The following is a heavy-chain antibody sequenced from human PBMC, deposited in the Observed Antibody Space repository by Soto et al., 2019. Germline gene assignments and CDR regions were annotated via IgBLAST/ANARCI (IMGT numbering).Heavy chain of an antibody. J-gene: IGHJ4*02. D-gene: IGHD6-25*01. Sequence: QVQLQESGPGLVKPSQTLSLTCTVSAGSISSGGYYWSWMRQHPGKGLEWIGYIYYSGSTYYNPSLNSRITLSVYTSKNLFTLTLTSVTAADTAVYYCARGVAAAHFDYWGQGTLVTVSS. CDR1: AGSISSGGYY. CDR2: IYYSGST. V-gene: IGHV4-31*03. CDR3: ARGVAAAHFDY.